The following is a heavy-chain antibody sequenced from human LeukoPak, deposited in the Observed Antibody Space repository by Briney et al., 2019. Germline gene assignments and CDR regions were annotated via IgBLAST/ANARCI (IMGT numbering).Heavy chain of an antibody. Sequence: SASLKVSCKASGYTFTSYGISWVRQAPGQGLEWMGWISAYNGNTNYAQKLQGRVTMTTDTSTSTAYMELRSLRSDDTAVYYCASSGGYYLYGMDVWGEGTTVSVST. CDR2: ISAYNGNT. V-gene: IGHV1-18*01. J-gene: IGHJ6*04. D-gene: IGHD2/OR15-2a*01. CDR3: ASSGGYYLYGMDV. CDR1: GYTFTSYG.